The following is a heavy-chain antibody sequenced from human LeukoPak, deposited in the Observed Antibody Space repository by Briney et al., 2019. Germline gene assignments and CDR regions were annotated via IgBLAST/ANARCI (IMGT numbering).Heavy chain of an antibody. CDR1: GFTFSSYG. CDR2: ISGSGGST. D-gene: IGHD3-22*01. Sequence: GGSLRLSCAASGFTFSSYGMSWVRQAPGKGLEWVSAISGSGGSTYYADSVKGRFTITRDNSKNTLYLQMNSLRAEDTAVYYCAKDRFGYYDSSGYSGFDYWGQGALVTVSS. J-gene: IGHJ4*02. V-gene: IGHV3-23*01. CDR3: AKDRFGYYDSSGYSGFDY.